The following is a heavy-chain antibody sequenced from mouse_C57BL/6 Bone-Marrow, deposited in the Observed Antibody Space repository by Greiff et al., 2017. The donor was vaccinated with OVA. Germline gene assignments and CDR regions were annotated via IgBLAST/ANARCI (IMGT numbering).Heavy chain of an antibody. Sequence: EVQGVESGPELVKPGASVKMSCKASGYTFTDYNMHWVKQSHGKSLEWIGYINPNNGGTSYNQKFKGKATLTVNKSSSTAYMALRSLTSEDSAVYYCARAYYYGSSPYYAMDYWGQGTSVTVSS. V-gene: IGHV1-22*01. CDR3: ARAYYYGSSPYYAMDY. CDR1: GYTFTDYN. D-gene: IGHD1-1*01. J-gene: IGHJ4*01. CDR2: INPNNGGT.